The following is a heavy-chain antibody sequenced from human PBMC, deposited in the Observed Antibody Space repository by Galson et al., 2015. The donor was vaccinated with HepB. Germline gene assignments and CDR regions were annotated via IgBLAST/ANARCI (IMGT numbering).Heavy chain of an antibody. CDR1: GFTFSSYA. CDR2: VSYDGSNK. V-gene: IGHV3-30-3*01. D-gene: IGHD6-13*01. CDR3: ARDFRAGRSSSWYRGFDY. Sequence: SLRLSCAASGFTFSSYAMHWVRQAPGKGLEWVAVVSYDGSNKYYADSVKGRFTISRDNSKNTLYLQMNSLRAEDTAVYYCARDFRAGRSSSWYRGFDYWGQGTLVTVSS. J-gene: IGHJ4*02.